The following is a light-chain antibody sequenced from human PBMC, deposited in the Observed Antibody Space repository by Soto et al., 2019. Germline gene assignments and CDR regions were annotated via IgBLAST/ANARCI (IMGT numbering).Light chain of an antibody. CDR1: QTLLNSSNNKNY. J-gene: IGKJ2*01. Sequence: DTVMTQSPDSLAVSLGERATINCKSSQTLLNSSNNKNYLAWYQQKPGQPPKLLIYWASTRESGVPDRFSGSGYGTDFTLTINSLQAEDVAVYYCQQYFSAPFTFGQGTKLEIK. CDR3: QQYFSAPFT. V-gene: IGKV4-1*01. CDR2: WAS.